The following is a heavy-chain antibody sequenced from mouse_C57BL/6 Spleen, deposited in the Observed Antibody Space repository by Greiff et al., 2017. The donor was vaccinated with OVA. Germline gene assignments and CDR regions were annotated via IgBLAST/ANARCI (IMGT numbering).Heavy chain of an antibody. V-gene: IGHV1-82*01. CDR3: ARRGYGSSYEYFDV. J-gene: IGHJ1*03. CDR2: IYPGDGDT. CDR1: GYAFSSSW. Sequence: VQLQQSGPELVKPGASVKISCKASGYAFSSSWMNWVKQRPGKGLEWIGRIYPGDGDTNYNGKFKGKATLTADKSSSTAYMQLSSLTSEDSAVYFCARRGYGSSYEYFDVWGTGTTVTVSS. D-gene: IGHD1-1*01.